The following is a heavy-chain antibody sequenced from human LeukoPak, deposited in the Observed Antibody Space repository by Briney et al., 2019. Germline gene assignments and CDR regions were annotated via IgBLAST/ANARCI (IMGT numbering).Heavy chain of an antibody. Sequence: EASVKVSCKASGYTITGCYMRWVRQAPGQGLEWMGWINPNSGGTNYAQKFQGRVTMTRDTSISTAYMELSRLRSDDTAVYYCARVDSIFYDNSGYYAAEYFQHWGQGTLVTVSS. CDR2: INPNSGGT. D-gene: IGHD3-22*01. V-gene: IGHV1-2*02. CDR1: GYTITGCY. CDR3: ARVDSIFYDNSGYYAAEYFQH. J-gene: IGHJ1*01.